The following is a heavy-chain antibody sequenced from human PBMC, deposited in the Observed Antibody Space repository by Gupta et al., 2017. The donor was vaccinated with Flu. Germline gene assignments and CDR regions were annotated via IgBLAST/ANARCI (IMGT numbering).Heavy chain of an antibody. CDR1: GFTFNTYG. V-gene: IGHV3-21*01. CDR3: ARAWDVTVAGTFDY. D-gene: IGHD6-19*01. CDR2: ISSSSSYI. J-gene: IGHJ4*02. Sequence: EVQLVESGGGLVMPGGSLSLSCAAFGFTFNTYGMNWVRQAPGKGLEWVSSISSSSSYIYYADSVKGRFTISRHNAKNSLYLQMNSLRDEDTAGYYCARAWDVTVAGTFDYWGQGTLVTVSS.